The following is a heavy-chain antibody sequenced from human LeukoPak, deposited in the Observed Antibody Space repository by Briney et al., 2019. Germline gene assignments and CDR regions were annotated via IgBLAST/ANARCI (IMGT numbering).Heavy chain of an antibody. V-gene: IGHV3-30-3*01. J-gene: IGHJ4*02. Sequence: GGSLRLSCAASGFTFSSYAMHWVRQAPGKGLEWVAVISYDGSNKYYADSVKGRFTISRDNSKNTLYLQMNSLRAEDTAVYYCARRGDGYSTLDYWGQGTLVTVSS. CDR3: ARRGDGYSTLDY. CDR2: ISYDGSNK. D-gene: IGHD5-24*01. CDR1: GFTFSSYA.